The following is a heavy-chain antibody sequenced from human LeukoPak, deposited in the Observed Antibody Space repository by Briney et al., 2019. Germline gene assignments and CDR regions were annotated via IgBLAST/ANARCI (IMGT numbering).Heavy chain of an antibody. V-gene: IGHV4-31*03. CDR3: ATGIAAAGKGCFQH. J-gene: IGHJ1*01. CDR2: IYYSGST. D-gene: IGHD6-13*01. CDR1: GGSISSGGYY. Sequence: PSQTLSLTCTVSGGSISSGGYYWSWIRQHPGKGLEWIGYIYYSGSTYYNPSLKSRVTISVDTSKNQFSLKLSSVTAADTAVYYCATGIAAAGKGCFQHWGQGTLVTVSS.